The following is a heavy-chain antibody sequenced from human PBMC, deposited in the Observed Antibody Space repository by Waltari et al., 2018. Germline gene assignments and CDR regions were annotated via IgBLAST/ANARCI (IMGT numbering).Heavy chain of an antibody. CDR2: IYQSGRT. V-gene: IGHV4-38-2*01. CDR1: GSSIRSGYY. CDR3: ASRMYSSSWSPFFDY. D-gene: IGHD6-13*01. Sequence: QVQLQESGPGLVKPSATLSLTCAVSGSSIRSGYYWCWLRQPPGKGLEWIGSIYQSGRTYYNPSLKSRVTITVDTSKNQFSLKLSSVTDADTAVYYCASRMYSSSWSPFFDYWGQGTLVTVSS. J-gene: IGHJ4*02.